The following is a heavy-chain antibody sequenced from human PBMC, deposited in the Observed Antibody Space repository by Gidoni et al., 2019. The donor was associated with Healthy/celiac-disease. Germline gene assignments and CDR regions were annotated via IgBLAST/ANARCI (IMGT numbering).Heavy chain of an antibody. CDR2: INSDGSST. J-gene: IGHJ4*02. D-gene: IGHD1-7*01. CDR1: GFTFSSYW. CDR3: ARVVGRTGTDYFDY. Sequence: EVQLVESGGGLVQPGGSLRLSCAASGFTFSSYWMHWVRQAPGKGLVWVSRINSDGSSTSYADSVKGRFTISRDNAKNTLYLQMDSLRAEDTAVYYCARVVGRTGTDYFDYWGQGTLVTVSS. V-gene: IGHV3-74*01.